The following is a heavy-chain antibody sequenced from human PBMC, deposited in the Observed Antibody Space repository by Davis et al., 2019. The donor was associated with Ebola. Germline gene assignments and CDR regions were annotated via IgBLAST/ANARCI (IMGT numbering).Heavy chain of an antibody. CDR3: ARGARSGFSTYYFDF. V-gene: IGHV3-72*01. CDR1: GFTFSDYY. CDR2: TRNKANSYAT. J-gene: IGHJ4*02. Sequence: GESLKISCAASGFTFSDYYMDWVRQAPGKGLEWVGRTRNKANSYATEYAASVKDRFSISRDDSENSLSLQMNSLRAEDTAVYYCARGARSGFSTYYFDFWGQGILVTVSS. D-gene: IGHD6-19*01.